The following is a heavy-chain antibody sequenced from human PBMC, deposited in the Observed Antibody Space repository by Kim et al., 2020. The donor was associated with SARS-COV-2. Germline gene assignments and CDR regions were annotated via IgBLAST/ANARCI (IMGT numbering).Heavy chain of an antibody. J-gene: IGHJ4*02. CDR3: ASRRSSWSYYFDY. CDR2: ISGSGGST. CDR1: GFTFSSYA. D-gene: IGHD6-13*01. Sequence: GGSLRPSCAASGFTFSSYAMSWVRQAPGKGLEWVSAISGSGGSTYYADSVKGRFTISRDNSKNTLYLQMNSLRAEDTAVYYCASRRSSWSYYFDYWGQGTLVTVSS. V-gene: IGHV3-23*01.